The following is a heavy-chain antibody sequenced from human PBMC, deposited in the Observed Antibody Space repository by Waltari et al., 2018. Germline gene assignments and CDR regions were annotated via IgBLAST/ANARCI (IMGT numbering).Heavy chain of an antibody. V-gene: IGHV3-30*16. D-gene: IGHD3-10*01. Sequence: QVQLVASGGGVVQPGRSMRPPCASSGFPFIISSMPWVRQAPGKGIEWVAVISDDGSNKYYADSVKGRFTISRDNSKNTLYLQMNSLRVEDTAVYYCAREPGSGWEGWGQGTLVTVSS. CDR3: AREPGSGWEG. J-gene: IGHJ4*02. CDR2: ISDDGSNK. CDR1: GFPFIISS.